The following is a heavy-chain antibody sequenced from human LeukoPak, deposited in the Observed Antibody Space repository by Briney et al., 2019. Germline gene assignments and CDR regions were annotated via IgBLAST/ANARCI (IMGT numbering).Heavy chain of an antibody. V-gene: IGHV1-69*13. J-gene: IGHJ4*02. CDR2: IIPIFGTA. CDR1: GYTFTSYD. Sequence: ASVKVSCKASGYTFTSYDINWVRQATGQGLEWMGGIIPIFGTANYAQKFQGRVTITADESTSTAYMELSSLRSEDTAVYYCARLLVLVGATPGYFDYWGQGTLVTVSS. D-gene: IGHD1-26*01. CDR3: ARLLVLVGATPGYFDY.